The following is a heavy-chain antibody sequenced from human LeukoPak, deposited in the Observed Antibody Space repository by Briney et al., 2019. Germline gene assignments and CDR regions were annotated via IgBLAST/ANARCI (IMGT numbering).Heavy chain of an antibody. CDR3: ARDKPGYSYGDYDY. CDR1: GGSISSYY. Sequence: SETLSLTCTVSGGSISSYYWSWIRQPPGKGLEWIGYIYYSRSTNYNPSLKSRVTISVDTSKNQFFLTLSSVTAADTAVYYCARDKPGYSYGDYDYWGQGTLVTVSS. J-gene: IGHJ4*02. V-gene: IGHV4-59*01. CDR2: IYYSRST. D-gene: IGHD5-18*01.